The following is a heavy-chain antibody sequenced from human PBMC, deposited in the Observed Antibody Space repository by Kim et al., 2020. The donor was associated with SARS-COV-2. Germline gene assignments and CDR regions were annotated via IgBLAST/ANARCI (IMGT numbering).Heavy chain of an antibody. D-gene: IGHD1-26*01. CDR2: ISWNSGSI. CDR1: GFNFGEFA. CDR3: AKDNFAGATNYYYYYG. J-gene: IGHJ6*01. Sequence: GGSLRLSCAASGFNFGEFAMHWVRRVPGRGLEWVAGISWNSGSIGYEVSVRGRFTVSRDNAQKSVYLQMNSLRAEDSAFYYCAKDNFAGATNYYYYYG. V-gene: IGHV3-9*01.